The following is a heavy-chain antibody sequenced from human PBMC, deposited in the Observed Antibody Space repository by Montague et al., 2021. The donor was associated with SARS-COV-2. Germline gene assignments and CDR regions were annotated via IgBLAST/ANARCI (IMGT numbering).Heavy chain of an antibody. CDR3: ARISPPSHLGGGHDWYFDI. CDR1: GLSVTTSGMC. V-gene: IGHV2-70*01. J-gene: IGHJ2*01. Sequence: PALVKPTQTLTLTCTLSGLSVTTSGMCVGWIRQPPGKALERLALIDWDNDEYYRPSLKARLTISKDTSKNQVVLTMTNMDPADTATYYCARISPPSHLGGGHDWYFDIWGRGILVTVSS. D-gene: IGHD3-16*01. CDR2: IDWDNDE.